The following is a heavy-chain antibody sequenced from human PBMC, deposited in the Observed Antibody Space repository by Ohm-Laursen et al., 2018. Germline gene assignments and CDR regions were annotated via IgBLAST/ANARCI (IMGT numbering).Heavy chain of an antibody. J-gene: IGHJ4*02. CDR2: SRNKANSYTT. Sequence: SLRLSCSAPGINLNDHYIDWVRQAPGKGLEWVGRSRNKANSYTTEYAASVKGRFTFSRDDSKNTLYLQMNSLKTEDTAVYYCTSRYCSGGSCYSLPFDYWGQGTLVTVSS. CDR3: TSRYCSGGSCYSLPFDY. CDR1: GINLNDHY. D-gene: IGHD2-15*01. V-gene: IGHV3-72*01.